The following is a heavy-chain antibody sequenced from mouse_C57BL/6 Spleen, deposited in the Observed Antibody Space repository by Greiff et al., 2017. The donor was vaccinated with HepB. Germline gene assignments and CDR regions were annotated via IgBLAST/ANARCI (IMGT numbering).Heavy chain of an antibody. J-gene: IGHJ1*03. CDR1: GYTFTSYG. D-gene: IGHD1-1*01. CDR3: ARCSPYYYGSSYWYCDV. CDR2: IYIGNGYT. Sequence: EVQLQQSGAELVRPGSSVKMSCKTSGYTFTSYGINWVKQRPGQGLEWIGYIYIGNGYTEYNEKFKGKATMTSDTSSSTAYMQLSSLTSEDAAIYFCARCSPYYYGSSYWYCDVWGTGTTVTVSS. V-gene: IGHV1-58*01.